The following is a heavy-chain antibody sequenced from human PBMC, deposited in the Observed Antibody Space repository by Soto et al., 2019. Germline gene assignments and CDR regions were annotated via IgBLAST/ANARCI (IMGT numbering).Heavy chain of an antibody. Sequence: SVKVSCKASGGTFSSYAISWVRQAPGQGLEWMGGIIPIFGTANYAQKFQGRVTITADESTSTAYMELSSLRSEDTAVYYCARDFRPTSKLVVTAILSPWGQGTLVTVYS. CDR1: GGTFSSYA. CDR3: ARDFRPTSKLVVTAILSP. V-gene: IGHV1-69*13. D-gene: IGHD2-21*02. J-gene: IGHJ5*02. CDR2: IIPIFGTA.